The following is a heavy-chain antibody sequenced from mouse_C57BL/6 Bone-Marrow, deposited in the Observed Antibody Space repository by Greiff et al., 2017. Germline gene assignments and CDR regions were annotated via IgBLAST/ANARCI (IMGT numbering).Heavy chain of an antibody. Sequence: QVQLKQSGAELAKPGASVKLSCKASGYSFTSYWMHLVKQRPGLGLAWIGYINPSSGYTKYNQKFKDKATLTADKSSSTAYMQLSSLTYEDSAVDYCARGYFDYWGQGTTLTVSS. CDR1: GYSFTSYW. J-gene: IGHJ2*01. CDR3: ARGYFDY. V-gene: IGHV1-7*01. CDR2: INPSSGYT.